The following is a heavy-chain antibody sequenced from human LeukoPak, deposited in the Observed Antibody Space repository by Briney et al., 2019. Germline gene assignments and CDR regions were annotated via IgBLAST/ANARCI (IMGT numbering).Heavy chain of an antibody. CDR1: GDFISRYY. CDR3: ARAPNGQLADY. D-gene: IGHD6-6*01. Sequence: SETLSLTCTVSGDFISRYYWSWIRQPPGKGLEWIGYIYHSGSTYYNPSLKSRVTISVDRSKNQFSLKLSSVTAADTAVYYCARAPNGQLADYWGQGTLVTVSS. CDR2: IYHSGST. J-gene: IGHJ4*02. V-gene: IGHV4-59*12.